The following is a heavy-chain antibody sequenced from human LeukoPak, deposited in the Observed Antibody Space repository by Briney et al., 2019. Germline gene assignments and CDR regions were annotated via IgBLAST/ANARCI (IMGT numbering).Heavy chain of an antibody. CDR3: AKDTGYSRYYFDY. V-gene: IGHV3-23*01. CDR2: ISGSGGST. CDR1: GFTFSSYA. D-gene: IGHD6-13*01. Sequence: GGSLRLSCAASGFTFSSYAVSWVRQAPGKGLEWVSAISGSGGSTYYADSVKGRFTISRDNSKNTLYLQMNSLRAEDTAVYYCAKDTGYSRYYFDYWGQGTLVTVSS. J-gene: IGHJ4*02.